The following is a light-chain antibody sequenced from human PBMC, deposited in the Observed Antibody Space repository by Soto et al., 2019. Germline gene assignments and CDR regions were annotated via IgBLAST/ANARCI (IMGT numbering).Light chain of an antibody. CDR3: QQYYSNPWT. CDR1: QSVLYTSKNKNY. V-gene: IGKV4-1*01. J-gene: IGKJ1*01. CDR2: WAS. Sequence: DIVMTQSPDSLAVSLGERATINCKSSQSVLYTSKNKNYLAWYQQKPGQPPKLLIYWASTRESGVPDRFSGSGSGTDFTLTISSLQAEDVAVYYCQQYYSNPWTFGQGTKVEIK.